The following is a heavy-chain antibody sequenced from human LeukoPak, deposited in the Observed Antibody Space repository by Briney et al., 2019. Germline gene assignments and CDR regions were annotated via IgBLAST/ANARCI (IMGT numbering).Heavy chain of an antibody. Sequence: SETLSLTCAVYGGSFSGYYWRWIRQPPGKGLEWIGEINHSGSTNYNPSLKSRVTISVDTSKNQFSLKLSSVTAADTAVYYCARTIVFSRVVAVEYWFDPWGQGTLVTVSS. CDR2: INHSGST. D-gene: IGHD2-15*01. V-gene: IGHV4-34*01. CDR3: ARTIVFSRVVAVEYWFDP. CDR1: GGSFSGYY. J-gene: IGHJ5*02.